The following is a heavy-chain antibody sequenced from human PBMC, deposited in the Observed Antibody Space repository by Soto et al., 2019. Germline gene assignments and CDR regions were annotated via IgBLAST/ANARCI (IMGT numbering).Heavy chain of an antibody. V-gene: IGHV1-69*12. CDR2: IIPIFGTV. Sequence: QVQLVQSGAEVKKPGSSVKVSCKASGGTFSNYPITWVRLAPGNGLEWVGGIIPIFGTVTYAQKFQGRVTITADGSTSTAYMEMSRLGSEDTAIYYCVAPVREYQLLFIHGGINAFDIWGQGTMVTVSS. CDR1: GGTFSNYP. CDR3: VAPVREYQLLFIHGGINAFDI. J-gene: IGHJ3*02. D-gene: IGHD2-2*01.